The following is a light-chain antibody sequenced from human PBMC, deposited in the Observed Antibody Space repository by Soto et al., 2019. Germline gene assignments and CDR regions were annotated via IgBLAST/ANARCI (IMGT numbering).Light chain of an antibody. CDR2: KAS. Sequence: EIQMTHCPSTLSASVVDRVTITFRASQSISSWLSWYQQKPGKAPKLLIYKASSLESGVPSRFSGSGSGTDFTLTISSLQPEDFATYYCQQSYSTPITFGQGTRLEIK. J-gene: IGKJ5*01. CDR3: QQSYSTPIT. CDR1: QSISSW. V-gene: IGKV1-5*03.